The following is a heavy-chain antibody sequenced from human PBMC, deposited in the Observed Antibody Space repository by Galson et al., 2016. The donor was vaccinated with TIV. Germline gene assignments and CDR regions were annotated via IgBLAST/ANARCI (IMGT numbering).Heavy chain of an antibody. Sequence: SLTCTVSGGSISSGSYFWSWIRQPAGNGLGWIGRIYANGNTRYSPPPRSRVTVSVDTSKNQIPLRLNSVPAADTALYYFARTPRGAVEPGPMLAFDIWGQGTMVSVSS. J-gene: IGHJ3*02. CDR1: GGSISSGSYF. CDR2: IYANGNT. D-gene: IGHD4/OR15-4a*01. CDR3: ARTPRGAVEPGPMLAFDI. V-gene: IGHV4-61*02.